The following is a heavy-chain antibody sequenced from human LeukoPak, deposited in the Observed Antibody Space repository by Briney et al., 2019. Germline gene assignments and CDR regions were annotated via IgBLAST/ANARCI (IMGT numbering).Heavy chain of an antibody. J-gene: IGHJ3*02. CDR3: ARVGWELLHGAFDI. CDR1: GFTFSSYE. D-gene: IGHD1-26*01. Sequence: PGGSLRLSCAASGFTFSSYEMNWVRQAPGKGLEWVSYISSSGSTIYYADSVKGRFTNSRDNAKNSLYLQMNSLRAEDTAVYYCARVGWELLHGAFDIWGQGTMVTVSS. CDR2: ISSSGSTI. V-gene: IGHV3-48*03.